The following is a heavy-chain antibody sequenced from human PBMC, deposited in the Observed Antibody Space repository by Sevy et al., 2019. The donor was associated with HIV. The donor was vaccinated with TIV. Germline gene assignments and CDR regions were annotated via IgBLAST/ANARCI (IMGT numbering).Heavy chain of an antibody. V-gene: IGHV4-4*07. D-gene: IGHD6-19*01. CDR3: AREGGGGNGWYLDH. CDR2: VYSSGST. J-gene: IGHJ5*02. Sequence: SETLSLTCTVSGDSISTYYWSWIRQPAGKGLEWIGRVYSSGSTDYNPSLRSRLTMSVDMSRNQLSLRLTSLTVADTAVYYWAREGGGGNGWYLDHWGQGTLVTVSS. CDR1: GDSISTYY.